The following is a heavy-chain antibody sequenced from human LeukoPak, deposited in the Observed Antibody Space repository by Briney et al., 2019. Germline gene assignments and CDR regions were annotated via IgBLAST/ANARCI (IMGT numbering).Heavy chain of an antibody. D-gene: IGHD1-26*01. Sequence: GGSLRLSCAASGFTLSGYWMHWVRQAPGKGLAGVSVIRSDGRITTYADSVKGRFTISRDTAKNTLYLQMNSLRAEDTAVYYCARDGRSGNFDQWGQGTLVSVSS. CDR2: IRSDGRIT. CDR3: ARDGRSGNFDQ. V-gene: IGHV3-74*01. J-gene: IGHJ4*02. CDR1: GFTLSGYW.